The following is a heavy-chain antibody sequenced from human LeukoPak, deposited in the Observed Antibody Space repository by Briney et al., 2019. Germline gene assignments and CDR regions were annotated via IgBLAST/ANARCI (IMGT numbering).Heavy chain of an antibody. V-gene: IGHV3-48*01. CDR1: GFTFSDYS. CDR3: ARDYKYAFDN. J-gene: IGHJ4*02. D-gene: IGHD5-24*01. CDR2: IGIDSGNT. Sequence: GGSLRLSCAASGFTFSDYSMNWVRQAPGKGLEWISYIGIDSGNTNYADSVKGRFTISGDKAKNSLYLQMDSLRVEDTAVYYCARDYKYAFDNWGQGTLVTVSS.